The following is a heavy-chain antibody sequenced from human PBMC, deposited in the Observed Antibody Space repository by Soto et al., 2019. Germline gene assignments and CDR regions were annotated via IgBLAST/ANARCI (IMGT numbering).Heavy chain of an antibody. Sequence: QVQLQESGPGLVKPSQTLSLTCVISGDSVSSNSAAWSWIRQSPSRGLERLGRTYYRSRWYYDYAVSVKSRITVNPDTSKNQFSLQLTSVTPEDTAVYYCAGTTSHYWYYMDVWGKGTTVTVSS. CDR3: AGTTSHYWYYMDV. J-gene: IGHJ6*03. V-gene: IGHV6-1*01. D-gene: IGHD1-7*01. CDR2: TYYRSRWYY. CDR1: GDSVSSNSAA.